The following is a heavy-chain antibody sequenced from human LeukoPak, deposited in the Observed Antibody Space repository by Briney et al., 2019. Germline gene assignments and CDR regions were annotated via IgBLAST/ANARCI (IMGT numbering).Heavy chain of an antibody. D-gene: IGHD3-10*01. J-gene: IGHJ4*02. Sequence: PGGSLRLSCAASGFTFSSYWMSWVRQAPGKGLEWVANIKQDGSEKYYVDSVKGRFTISRDNAKNSLYLQMNSLRAEDTAVYYCARTNVLLWFGEPDRYFDYWGQGTLVTVSS. CDR3: ARTNVLLWFGEPDRYFDY. V-gene: IGHV3-7*01. CDR2: IKQDGSEK. CDR1: GFTFSSYW.